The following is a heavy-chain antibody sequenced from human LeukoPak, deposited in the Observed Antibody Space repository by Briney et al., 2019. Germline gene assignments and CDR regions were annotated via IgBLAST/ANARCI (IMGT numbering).Heavy chain of an antibody. J-gene: IGHJ4*02. D-gene: IGHD4-23*01. CDR3: VRGGGYFFDY. CDR2: VRNKAHNYMT. Sequence: PRGSLRLSCVASGFIFSDQYMDWVRQAPGKGLGWRGRVRNKAHNYMTEYAASVKARITISRDDSLKSLFLQLHTLTVEDTAVYYCVRGGGYFFDYWGRGTLVTVSS. V-gene: IGHV3-72*01. CDR1: GFIFSDQY.